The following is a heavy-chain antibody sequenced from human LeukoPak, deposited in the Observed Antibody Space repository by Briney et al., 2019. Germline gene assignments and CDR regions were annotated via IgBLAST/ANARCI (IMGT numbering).Heavy chain of an antibody. D-gene: IGHD2-15*01. CDR1: GYTFTSYG. Sequence: ASVKVFCKASGYTFTSYGISWVRQAPGQGLEWMGWISAYNGNTIYAQKHQGRVTMTTDTSTSTAYMELRSLRSDDTAVYYCAREQDCSGGSCYPPEGYYYGMDVWGQGTTVTVSS. V-gene: IGHV1-18*01. J-gene: IGHJ6*02. CDR3: AREQDCSGGSCYPPEGYYYGMDV. CDR2: ISAYNGNT.